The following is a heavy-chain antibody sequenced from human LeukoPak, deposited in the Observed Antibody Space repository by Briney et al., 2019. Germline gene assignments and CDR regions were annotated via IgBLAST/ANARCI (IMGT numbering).Heavy chain of an antibody. D-gene: IGHD6-13*01. J-gene: IGHJ4*02. Sequence: GGSLRLSCAASGFTFSSHGMNWVRQAPGKGLEWVSGISPSGGITYYTDSVKGRFTISRDNSKNTVSLQMNSLRGDDTAVYYCAKDQGSSWYAYFDYWGQGTLVTVSS. CDR1: GFTFSSHG. CDR3: AKDQGSSWYAYFDY. V-gene: IGHV3-23*01. CDR2: ISPSGGIT.